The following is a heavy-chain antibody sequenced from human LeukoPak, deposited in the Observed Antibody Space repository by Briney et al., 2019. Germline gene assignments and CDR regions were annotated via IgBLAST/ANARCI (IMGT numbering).Heavy chain of an antibody. J-gene: IGHJ5*02. CDR2: INHSGST. CDR3: ARGLVRGVIPPVRRWFDP. Sequence: PSETLSLTCTVSGGSVSSGSYYWSWIRQPPGKGLEWIGEINHSGSTNYNPSLKSRVTISVDTSKNQFSLKLSSVTAADTAVYYCARGLVRGVIPPVRRWFDPWGQGTLVTVSS. V-gene: IGHV4-61*01. D-gene: IGHD3-10*01. CDR1: GGSVSSGSYY.